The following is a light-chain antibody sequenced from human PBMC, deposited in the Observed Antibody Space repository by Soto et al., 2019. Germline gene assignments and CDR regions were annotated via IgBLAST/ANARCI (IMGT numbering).Light chain of an antibody. Sequence: QSALTQPASVSGSPGQSITISCTGTSSDVGGYKYVSWYQQHPGKAPKLLIYEVSNRPSGVSNHFSGSKSGNTASLTISGLQAEDEADYYCSSYTSTATAVFGGGTKLTVL. CDR1: SSDVGGYKY. CDR3: SSYTSTATAV. CDR2: EVS. V-gene: IGLV2-14*01. J-gene: IGLJ2*01.